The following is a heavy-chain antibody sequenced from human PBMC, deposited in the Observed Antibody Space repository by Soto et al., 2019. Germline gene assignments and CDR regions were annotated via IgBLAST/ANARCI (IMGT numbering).Heavy chain of an antibody. CDR1: GFTFSSYG. J-gene: IGHJ6*02. D-gene: IGHD2-15*01. V-gene: IGHV3-33*01. CDR2: IWYDGSNK. Sequence: QVQLVESGGGVVQPGRSLRLSCAASGFTFSSYGMHWVRQAPGKGLEWVAVIWYDGSNKYYADSVKGRFTISRDNSKNTLYLQRDSLRAEDTAVYYCARGGDIVVVVAATGSYYGMDVWGQGTTVTVSS. CDR3: ARGGDIVVVVAATGSYYGMDV.